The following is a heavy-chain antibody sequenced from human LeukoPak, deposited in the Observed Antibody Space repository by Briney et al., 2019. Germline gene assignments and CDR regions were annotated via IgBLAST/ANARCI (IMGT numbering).Heavy chain of an antibody. Sequence: SETLSLTCAVSGVSISSNNWWTWVRQPPGKGLEWIGETHRSGDTKYSPYLQTRATISIDNSKNQLSLNLNSVTAADTAVYYCSTRDQSRTDMVPPDYWGQGTLVTVSS. CDR3: STRDQSRTDMVPPDY. CDR2: THRSGDT. V-gene: IGHV4/OR15-8*02. CDR1: GVSISSNNW. D-gene: IGHD5-18*01. J-gene: IGHJ4*02.